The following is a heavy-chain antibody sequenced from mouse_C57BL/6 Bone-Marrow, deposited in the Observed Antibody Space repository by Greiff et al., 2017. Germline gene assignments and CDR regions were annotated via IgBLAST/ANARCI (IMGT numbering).Heavy chain of an antibody. CDR3: ARQSTIPTSKDY. D-gene: IGHD2-12*01. V-gene: IGHV5-2*01. J-gene: IGHJ2*01. CDR2: INSDGGST. Sequence: EVKLMESGGGLVQPGESLKLSCESNEYEFPSHDMSWVRKTPEKRLELVAAINSDGGSTYYPDTMGRRFIISRDNTKKTLYLQMSSLRSEDTALYYCARQSTIPTSKDYWGQGTTLTVSS. CDR1: EYEFPSHD.